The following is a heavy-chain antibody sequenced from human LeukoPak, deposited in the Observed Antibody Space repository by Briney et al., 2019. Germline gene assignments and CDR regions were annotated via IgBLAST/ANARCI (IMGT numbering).Heavy chain of an antibody. CDR1: GFTFSSYS. D-gene: IGHD3-22*01. Sequence: GGSLRLSCAASGFTFSSYSMNWVRQAPGKGLEWVSSISSSSSYIYYADSVKGRFTISRDNAKNSLYLQMNSLRAEDTAVYYCARDPRGVNGPTMIVVRASSFFDYWGQGTLVTVSS. J-gene: IGHJ4*02. CDR3: ARDPRGVNGPTMIVVRASSFFDY. CDR2: ISSSSSYI. V-gene: IGHV3-21*01.